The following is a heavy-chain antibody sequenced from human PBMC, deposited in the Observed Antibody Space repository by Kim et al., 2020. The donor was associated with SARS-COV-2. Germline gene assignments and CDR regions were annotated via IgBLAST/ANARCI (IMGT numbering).Heavy chain of an antibody. D-gene: IGHD4-17*01. CDR1: GGSISSSSYY. J-gene: IGHJ6*02. Sequence: SETLSLTCTVSGGSISSSSYYWGWIRQPPGKGLEWIGSIYYSGSTYYNPSLKSRVTISVDTSKNQFSLKLSSVTAADTAVYYCARHPILTDYGDYGPPLYYGMDVWGQGTTVTVSS. V-gene: IGHV4-39*01. CDR2: IYYSGST. CDR3: ARHPILTDYGDYGPPLYYGMDV.